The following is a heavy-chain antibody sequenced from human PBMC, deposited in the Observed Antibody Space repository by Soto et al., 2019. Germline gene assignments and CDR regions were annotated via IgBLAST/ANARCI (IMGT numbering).Heavy chain of an antibody. D-gene: IGHD3-10*01. J-gene: IGHJ5*02. V-gene: IGHV1-18*01. Sequence: GASVKVSCKASGDTFTSYGISWVRQAPGQGLEWMGWISAYNGNTNYAQKLQGRVTMTTDTSTSTAYMELRSLRSDDTAVYYCGRVWFGEQLFAPWGQGTLVTVSS. CDR2: ISAYNGNT. CDR3: GRVWFGEQLFAP. CDR1: GDTFTSYG.